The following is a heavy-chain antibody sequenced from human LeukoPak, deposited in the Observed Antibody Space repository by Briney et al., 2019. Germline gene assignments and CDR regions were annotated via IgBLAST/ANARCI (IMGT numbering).Heavy chain of an antibody. V-gene: IGHV1-2*02. D-gene: IGHD6-13*01. CDR3: ARASGQLVPGVY. J-gene: IGHJ4*02. CDR2: INPNSGGT. Sequence: ASVTVSSMASGYTFTRYSMDWVRQAPGQGLEWMGWINPNSGGTNYAQKFQGRVTMTRDTSISTAYMELSRLRSDDTAVYYCARASGQLVPGVYWGQGTLVTVSS. CDR1: GYTFTRYS.